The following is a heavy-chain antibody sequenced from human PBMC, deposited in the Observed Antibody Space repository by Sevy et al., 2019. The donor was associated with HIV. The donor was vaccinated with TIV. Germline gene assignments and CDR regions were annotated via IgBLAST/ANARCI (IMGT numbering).Heavy chain of an antibody. CDR2: ISSGGGSI. CDR1: GFTFSSYW. J-gene: IGHJ4*02. Sequence: GGSLRLTCAASGFTFSSYWMNWVRHAPGKGLEWVSRISSGGGSIYYADSVRGRFTISRDNAKNTLYLQMNSLRAEDAAVVYYGSGVGAAPDFDYWGQGTLVTVSS. CDR3: GSGVGAAPDFDY. V-gene: IGHV3-74*01. D-gene: IGHD2-15*01.